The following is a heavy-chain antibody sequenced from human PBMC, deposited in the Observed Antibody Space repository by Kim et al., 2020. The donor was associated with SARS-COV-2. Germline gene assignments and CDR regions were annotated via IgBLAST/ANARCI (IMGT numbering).Heavy chain of an antibody. CDR1: GGTFRSYA. CDR3: AREGGRGAADAFDI. D-gene: IGHD2-15*01. V-gene: IGHV1-69*13. J-gene: IGHJ3*02. CDR2: IIPIFGTA. Sequence: SVKVSCKASGGTFRSYAISWVRQAPGQGLEWMGGIIPIFGTANYAQKFQGRVTITADESTSTAYMELSSLRSEDTAVYYCAREGGRGAADAFDIWGQGTMVSVSS.